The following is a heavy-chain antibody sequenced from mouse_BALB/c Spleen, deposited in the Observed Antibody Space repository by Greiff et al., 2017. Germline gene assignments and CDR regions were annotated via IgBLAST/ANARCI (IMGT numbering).Heavy chain of an antibody. D-gene: IGHD2-4*01. CDR1: GFTFSSFG. CDR3: ARPSMITRAWFAY. V-gene: IGHV5-17*02. CDR2: ISSGSSTI. J-gene: IGHJ3*01. Sequence: EVKLMESGGGLVQPGGSRKLSCAASGFTFSSFGMHWVRQAPEKALEWVAYISSGSSTIYYADTVKGRFTISRDNPKNTLFLQMTSLRSEDTAMYYCARPSMITRAWFAYWGQGTLVTVSA.